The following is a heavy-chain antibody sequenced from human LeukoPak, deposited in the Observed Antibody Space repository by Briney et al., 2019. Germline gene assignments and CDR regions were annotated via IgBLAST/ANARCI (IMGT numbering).Heavy chain of an antibody. CDR2: VSAGGATT. D-gene: IGHD3-16*01. CDR1: GFSFSSYA. J-gene: IGHJ3*01. CDR3: AKGKVNHDGAFDF. V-gene: IGHV3-23*01. Sequence: GGSLRLSCAASGFSFSSYAMSWVRQAPGKGLEWVSSVSAGGATTYYADSVKGRFTMSRDNSKRTLSLQMHSLRAEDTAVYCCAKGKVNHDGAFDFWGQGTMVTVSS.